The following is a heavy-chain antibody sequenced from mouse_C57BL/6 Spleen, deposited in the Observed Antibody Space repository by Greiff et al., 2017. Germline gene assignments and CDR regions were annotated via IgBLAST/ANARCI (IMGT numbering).Heavy chain of an antibody. V-gene: IGHV1-54*01. CDR3: AREDYSNFLDY. CDR1: GYAFTNYL. D-gene: IGHD2-5*01. CDR2: INPGSGGT. Sequence: VQLQQSGAELVRPGTSVKVSCKASGYAFTNYLIEWVKQRPGQGLEWIGVINPGSGGTNYNEKFKGKATLTADKSSSTAYMQLSSLTSEDSAVYFCAREDYSNFLDYWGQGTTLTVSS. J-gene: IGHJ2*01.